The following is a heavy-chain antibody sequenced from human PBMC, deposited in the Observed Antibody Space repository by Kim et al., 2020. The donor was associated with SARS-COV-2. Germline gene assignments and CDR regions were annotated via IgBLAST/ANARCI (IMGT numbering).Heavy chain of an antibody. CDR1: GFTFSQFW. Sequence: GGSLRLSCTASGFTFSQFWMNWVRQAPGKGLEWVGLIKTKTDGGTAAYAAPVQGRFTISRDDSKNTLYLQMDSLKTEDTAVYFCTSKIPPAATWAHWGQGTLVTVSS. D-gene: IGHD2-15*01. V-gene: IGHV3-15*01. J-gene: IGHJ4*02. CDR3: TSKIPPAATWAH. CDR2: IKTKTDGGTA.